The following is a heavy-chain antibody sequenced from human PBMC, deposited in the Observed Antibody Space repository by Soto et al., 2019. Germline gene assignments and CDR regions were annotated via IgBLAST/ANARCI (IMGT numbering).Heavy chain of an antibody. CDR1: CYTFTSYG. D-gene: IGHD2-21*02. J-gene: IGHJ4*02. CDR3: ARVIGGDPEPPIDY. Sequence: SVEVSFRASCYTFTSYGISWVRQAPGQGLEWMGWISAYNGNTNYAQKLQGRVTMTTDTSTSTAYMGLRSLRSDDTAVYYCARVIGGDPEPPIDYWGQGTRVTVSS. CDR2: ISAYNGNT. V-gene: IGHV1-18*04.